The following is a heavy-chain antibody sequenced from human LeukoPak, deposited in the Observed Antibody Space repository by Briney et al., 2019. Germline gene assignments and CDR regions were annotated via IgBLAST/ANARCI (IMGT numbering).Heavy chain of an antibody. D-gene: IGHD1-26*01. CDR3: ARVLGGSYALDY. CDR1: GYTFTGYY. J-gene: IGHJ4*02. Sequence: ASVKVSCKASGYTFTGYYMHWVRQAPGQGLEWMGWINPNSGGTNYAQKFQGRVTMTRDTFISTAYMELSRLRSDDTAVYYCARVLGGSYALDYWGQGTLVTVSS. CDR2: INPNSGGT. V-gene: IGHV1-2*02.